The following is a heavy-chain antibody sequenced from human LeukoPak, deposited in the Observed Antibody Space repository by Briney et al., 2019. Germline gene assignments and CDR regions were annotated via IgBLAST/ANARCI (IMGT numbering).Heavy chain of an antibody. Sequence: GASVKVSCKASGGTFSSYAISWVRQAPGQGLEWMGRIIPILGIANSAQKFQGRVTITADKSTSTAYMELSSLRSEDTAVYYCARDEGVAAAAGYFDYWGQGTLVTVSS. J-gene: IGHJ4*02. V-gene: IGHV1-69*04. CDR1: GGTFSSYA. CDR2: IIPILGIA. D-gene: IGHD6-13*01. CDR3: ARDEGVAAAAGYFDY.